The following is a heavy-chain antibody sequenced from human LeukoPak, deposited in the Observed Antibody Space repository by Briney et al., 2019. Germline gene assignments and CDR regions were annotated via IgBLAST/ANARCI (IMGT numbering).Heavy chain of an antibody. D-gene: IGHD2-2*02. J-gene: IGHJ4*02. CDR1: GGSFSGYY. CDR3: ASRLGLLYNY. V-gene: IGHV4-34*01. Sequence: SETLSLTCAVCGGSFSGYYWSWIRQPPGKGLEWIGEINHSGSTNYNPSLKSRVTISVDTSKNQFSLKLSSVTAADTAVYYCASRLGLLYNYWGQGTLVTVSS. CDR2: INHSGST.